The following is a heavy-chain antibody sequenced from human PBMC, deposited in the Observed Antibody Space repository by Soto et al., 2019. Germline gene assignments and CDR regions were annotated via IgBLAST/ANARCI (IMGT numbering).Heavy chain of an antibody. V-gene: IGHV1-46*01. CDR3: ARTGGSRVSYRY. D-gene: IGHD3-22*01. CDR2: INPSGGST. Sequence: SVKVSCKASGYTFTSYYMHWVRQAPGQGLEWMGIINPSGGSTSYARQFQGRVTMTTDTSTSTVYMELSSLRSEDTAVYYCARTGGSRVSYRYWGQGTLVTVSS. CDR1: GYTFTSYY. J-gene: IGHJ4*02.